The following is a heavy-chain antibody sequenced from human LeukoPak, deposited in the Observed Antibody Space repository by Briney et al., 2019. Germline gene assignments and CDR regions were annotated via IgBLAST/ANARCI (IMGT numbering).Heavy chain of an antibody. CDR1: GYSFTSYW. V-gene: IGHV5-51*01. J-gene: IGHJ4*02. Sequence: GESLKISCKGSGYSFTSYWIGWVRQMPGKGLEWMGIIYPGDSDTRYSPSFQGQVTISADKSISTAYLQWSSLKASDTAMYYCARPGYSSGWHGYYFDYWGQGTLVTVSS. D-gene: IGHD6-19*01. CDR3: ARPGYSSGWHGYYFDY. CDR2: IYPGDSDT.